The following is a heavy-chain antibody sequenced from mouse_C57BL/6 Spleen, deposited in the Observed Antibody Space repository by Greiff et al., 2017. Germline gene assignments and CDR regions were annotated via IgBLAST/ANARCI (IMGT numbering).Heavy chain of an antibody. V-gene: IGHV2-5*01. J-gene: IGHJ2*01. CDR1: GFSLTSYG. D-gene: IGHD1-1*01. CDR2: IWRGGST. CDR3: AKGDYGSPYFDD. Sequence: QVQLQQSGPGLVQPSQSLSITCPVSGFSLTSYGVHWVRQSPGKGLEWLGVIWRGGSTDYNAAFMSRLSITKDNSKSQVFFKMNSLQADDTAIYYGAKGDYGSPYFDDWGQGTTLTVSS.